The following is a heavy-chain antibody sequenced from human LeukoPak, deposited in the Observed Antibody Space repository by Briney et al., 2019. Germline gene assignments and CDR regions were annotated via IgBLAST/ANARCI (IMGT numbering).Heavy chain of an antibody. J-gene: IGHJ3*02. D-gene: IGHD5/OR15-5a*01. CDR3: VRDHHRRLYDSQARDTFDI. Sequence: GGSLRLSCAASGFTFSSYSMNWARQAPGKGLEWVSYISSSSSTIYYADSVKGRFTISRDNAKNSLYLQMNSLRAEDTAVYYCVRDHHRRLYDSQARDTFDIWGRGTMVTVSS. V-gene: IGHV3-48*01. CDR2: ISSSSSTI. CDR1: GFTFSSYS.